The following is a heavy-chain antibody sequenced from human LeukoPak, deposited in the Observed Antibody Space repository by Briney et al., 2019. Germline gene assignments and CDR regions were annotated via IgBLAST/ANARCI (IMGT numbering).Heavy chain of an antibody. V-gene: IGHV4-59*01. CDR2: IYYTGTT. CDR3: ARERWRNSDYWYFDL. Sequence: SETLSHTCAVSGGSIGTYYWSWVRQPPGTGLEWIGYIYYTGTTNYNPSLKSRVTISLDTSKNQFSLKLSSVTAADTAVYYCARERWRNSDYWYFDLWGRGTLVTVSS. D-gene: IGHD3-3*01. CDR1: GGSIGTYY. J-gene: IGHJ2*01.